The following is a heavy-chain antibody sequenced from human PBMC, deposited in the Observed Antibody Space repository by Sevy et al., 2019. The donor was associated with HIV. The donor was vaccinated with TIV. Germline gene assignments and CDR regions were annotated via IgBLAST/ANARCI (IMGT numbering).Heavy chain of an antibody. V-gene: IGHV4-31*03. CDR2: ICCGGST. CDR1: GGSVSSTGFY. Sequence: SETLSLTCTVSGGSVSSTGFYWTWIRQHPGKGLEWIGYICCGGSTYYNPSLKSRSTISVDMSKNQFSLRLTSVTAADTAVYYCSKGGGALDGGMDVWGQGTTVTVSS. CDR3: SKGGGALDGGMDV. J-gene: IGHJ6*02. D-gene: IGHD2-21*01.